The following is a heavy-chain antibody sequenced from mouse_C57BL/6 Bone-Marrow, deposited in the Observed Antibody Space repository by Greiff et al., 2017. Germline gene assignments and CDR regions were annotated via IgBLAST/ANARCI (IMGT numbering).Heavy chain of an antibody. CDR3: TTSIYYGNPYYFDY. CDR1: GFNIKDDY. CDR2: IDPENGDT. D-gene: IGHD2-1*01. Sequence: EVQLQQSGAELVRPGASVKLSCTASGFNIKDDYMHWVKQRPEQGLAWIGWIDPENGDTEYASKFQGKATITADTSSNTAYLQLSSLTSEDTAVYYCTTSIYYGNPYYFDYWGQGTTLTVSS. V-gene: IGHV14-4*01. J-gene: IGHJ2*01.